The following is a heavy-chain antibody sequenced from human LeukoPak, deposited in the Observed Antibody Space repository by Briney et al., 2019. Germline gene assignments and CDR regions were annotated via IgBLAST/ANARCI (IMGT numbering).Heavy chain of an antibody. V-gene: IGHV3-74*01. D-gene: IGHD3-9*01. Sequence: GGSLRLSCAASGFTFDDYAMHWVRQAPGKGLAAVAHINTDGSYRRYADSEMGRFTISRDNAKNTLYLQMNGLRGDDTGVYYCVTFGIDWYSSHWGQGALVTVSS. J-gene: IGHJ4*02. CDR1: GFTFDDYA. CDR3: VTFGIDWYSSH. CDR2: INTDGSYR.